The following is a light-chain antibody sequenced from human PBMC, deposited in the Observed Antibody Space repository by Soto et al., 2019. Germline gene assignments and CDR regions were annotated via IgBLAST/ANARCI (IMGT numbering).Light chain of an antibody. J-gene: IGLJ1*01. Sequence: QSALTRRASVSGSPGQSITLSCTGTSSDIGAYNYVSWYQQHPGKAPKLMIFEVSNRPSRISDRFSGSKSGNTASLTISGLQAEDDADYYCSSFTSSNTHVFGTGTKVTVL. CDR3: SSFTSSNTHV. CDR1: SSDIGAYNY. CDR2: EVS. V-gene: IGLV2-14*01.